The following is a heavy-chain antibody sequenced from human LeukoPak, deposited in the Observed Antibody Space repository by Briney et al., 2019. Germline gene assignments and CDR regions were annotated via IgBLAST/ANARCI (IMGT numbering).Heavy chain of an antibody. J-gene: IGHJ4*02. V-gene: IGHV4-38-2*01. D-gene: IGHD1-1*01. CDR2: IYHSGRT. CDR3: ARSQANEGMGY. Sequence: SETLSLTCVVSDYSISSGYYWGWIRQPPGKGLEWIGSIYHSGRTYYNPSLMGRVTLSVDTSKNQFSLRLSSVTAADTAVYYCARSQANEGMGYWGQGAPVTVSS. CDR1: DYSISSGYY.